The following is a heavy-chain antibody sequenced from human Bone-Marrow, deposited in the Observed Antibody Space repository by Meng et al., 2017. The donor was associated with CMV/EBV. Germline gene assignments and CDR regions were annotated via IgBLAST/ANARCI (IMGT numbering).Heavy chain of an antibody. CDR3: AREWELLSHNWFDP. Sequence: GGSLRLSCAASGFTFSSYSMNWVRQAPGKGLEWVSSISSSSSYIYYADSVKGRFTISRDNAKNSLYLQMNSLRAEDTAVYYCAREWELLSHNWFDPWGQGTLVTVSS. V-gene: IGHV3-21*01. CDR2: ISSSSSYI. J-gene: IGHJ5*02. CDR1: GFTFSSYS. D-gene: IGHD1-26*01.